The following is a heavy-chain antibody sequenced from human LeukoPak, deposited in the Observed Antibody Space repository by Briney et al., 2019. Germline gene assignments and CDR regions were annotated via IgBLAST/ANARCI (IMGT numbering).Heavy chain of an antibody. CDR2: INHSGST. V-gene: IGHV4-34*01. J-gene: IGHJ4*02. Sequence: SETLSLTCAVYGGSFSGYYWSWVRQPPGKGLEWIGEINHSGSTNYNPSLKSRVTISVDTSKNQFSLKLSSVTAADTAVYYYARHTYIAAASDFDYWGQGTLVTVSS. CDR3: ARHTYIAAASDFDY. CDR1: GGSFSGYY. D-gene: IGHD6-13*01.